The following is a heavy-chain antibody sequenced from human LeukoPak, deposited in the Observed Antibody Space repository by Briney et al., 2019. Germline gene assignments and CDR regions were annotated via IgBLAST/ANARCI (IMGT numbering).Heavy chain of an antibody. Sequence: GGSLRLSCAASGFTFRQYAMSWVRQAPGTGLEWVSGISGSGDDTYYTDSVKGRFTISRDNSNNTMYLQMNNLRSEDTAVYFCVRDYYGSGTYQGNYYYGMDVWGHGTTVTVSS. D-gene: IGHD3-10*01. V-gene: IGHV3-23*01. J-gene: IGHJ6*02. CDR3: VRDYYGSGTYQGNYYYGMDV. CDR1: GFTFRQYA. CDR2: ISGSGDDT.